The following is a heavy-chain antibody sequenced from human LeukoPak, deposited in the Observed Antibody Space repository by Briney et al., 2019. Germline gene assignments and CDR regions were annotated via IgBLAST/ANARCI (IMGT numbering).Heavy chain of an antibody. Sequence: SETLSLTCTVSGGSISSYYWSWIRQPPGKGLEWIGYIYYSGSTNYNPSLKSRVTISVDTSKNQFSLKLSSVTAADTAVYYCARASAAYDFWSGYYSYYLDYWGQGTLVTVSS. CDR1: GGSISSYY. D-gene: IGHD3-3*01. CDR3: ARASAAYDFWSGYYSYYLDY. V-gene: IGHV4-59*01. CDR2: IYYSGST. J-gene: IGHJ4*02.